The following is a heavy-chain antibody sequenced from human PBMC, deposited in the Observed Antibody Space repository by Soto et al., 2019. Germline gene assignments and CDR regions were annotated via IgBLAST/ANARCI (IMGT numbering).Heavy chain of an antibody. V-gene: IGHV1-8*02. Sequence: ASVKVSCKASGGTFSSYAISWVRQAPGQGLEWMGGMNPISGTTGYAQKFQGRVTMTRDNSISTAYMELSSLRSEDTAVYYCARGPEYDFWSGYSMDDAFDIWGQGTMVTVSS. D-gene: IGHD3-3*01. CDR3: ARGPEYDFWSGYSMDDAFDI. CDR1: GGTFSSYA. J-gene: IGHJ3*02. CDR2: MNPISGTT.